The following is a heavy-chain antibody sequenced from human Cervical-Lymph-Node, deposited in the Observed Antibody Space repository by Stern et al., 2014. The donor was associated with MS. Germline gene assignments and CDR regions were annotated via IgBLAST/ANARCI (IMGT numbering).Heavy chain of an antibody. D-gene: IGHD4-17*01. V-gene: IGHV3-23*04. CDR3: AKSTVTSLSDY. CDR1: GFTFSSYA. CDR2: ISGSGGST. J-gene: IGHJ4*02. Sequence: LQLVESGGGLVQPGGSLSLSCAASGFTFSSYAMPSVRQPPGKGLEWVSAISGSGGSTYYADSVKGRFTISRDNSKNTLYLQMNSLRAEDTAVYYCAKSTVTSLSDYWGQGTLVTVSS.